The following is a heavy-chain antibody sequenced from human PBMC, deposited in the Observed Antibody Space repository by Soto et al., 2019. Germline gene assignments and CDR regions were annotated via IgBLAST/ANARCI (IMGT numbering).Heavy chain of an antibody. CDR2: IYNSVST. V-gene: IGHV4-59*08. D-gene: IGHD3-16*01. Sequence: QVQLQESGPGLVKPSETLSLTCTVSGASINDYCWSWIRQSPGKRLEWIAFIYNSVSTRYNPSLESRATISVDSSKSQMSLNLNSVSAADTAVYYCAANLWQRAMHVWGQGTTVAVSS. CDR1: GASINDYC. J-gene: IGHJ6*02. CDR3: AANLWQRAMHV.